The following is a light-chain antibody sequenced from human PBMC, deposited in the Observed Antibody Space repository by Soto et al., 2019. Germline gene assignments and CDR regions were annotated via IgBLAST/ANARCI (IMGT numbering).Light chain of an antibody. CDR3: QQYNSYSRT. CDR1: HSISIW. J-gene: IGKJ1*01. CDR2: DAS. Sequence: DVQMSQSPSTLSASVGDRVTITCRASHSISIWLSWYQQKPWKAPKLLISDASSLKSGVPSRFSGSGSGTEFTLTISSLQPDDFATYYCQQYNSYSRTFGQGTKVDIK. V-gene: IGKV1-5*01.